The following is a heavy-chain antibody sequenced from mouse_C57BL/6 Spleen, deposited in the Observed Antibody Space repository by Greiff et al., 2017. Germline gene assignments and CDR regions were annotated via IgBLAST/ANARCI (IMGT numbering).Heavy chain of an antibody. D-gene: IGHD1-1*01. V-gene: IGHV1-15*01. CDR3: TRSSTYYYGSSYRYFDV. Sequence: VKLVESGAELVRPGASVTLSCKASGYTFTDYEMHWVKQTPVHGLEWIGGIDPETGGTAYNQKFKGKAILTADKSSSTAYMELRSLTSEDSAVYYGTRSSTYYYGSSYRYFDVWGKGTTVTVSS. CDR2: IDPETGGT. CDR1: GYTFTDYE. J-gene: IGHJ1*03.